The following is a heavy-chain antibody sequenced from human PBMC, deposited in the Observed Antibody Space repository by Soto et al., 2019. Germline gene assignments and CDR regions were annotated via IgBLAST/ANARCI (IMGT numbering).Heavy chain of an antibody. CDR3: ARGQAAMPLRDDSYNCFDP. J-gene: IGHJ5*02. CDR1: GFTFSNYE. D-gene: IGHD2-2*01. Sequence: PGGSLRLSCAASGFTFSNYEMNWVRQAPGKGPEWVSYMSSSGSTMYYADSVKGRFTIARDNAKNSLYLQMNSLRAEDTAVYHGARGQAAMPLRDDSYNCFDPWGQGTLVTVSS. V-gene: IGHV3-48*03. CDR2: MSSSGSTM.